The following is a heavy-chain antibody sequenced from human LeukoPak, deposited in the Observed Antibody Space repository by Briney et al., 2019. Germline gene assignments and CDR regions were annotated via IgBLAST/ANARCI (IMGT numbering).Heavy chain of an antibody. Sequence: SLRLSXAASGFTFSSYGMHWVRQAPGKGLEWVSYISSSGSTIYYADSVKGRFTISRDNAKNSLYLQMNSLRAEDTAVYYCAELGITMIGGVWGKGTTVTISS. CDR2: ISSSGSTI. J-gene: IGHJ6*04. V-gene: IGHV3-48*03. CDR3: AELGITMIGGV. CDR1: GFTFSSYG. D-gene: IGHD3-10*02.